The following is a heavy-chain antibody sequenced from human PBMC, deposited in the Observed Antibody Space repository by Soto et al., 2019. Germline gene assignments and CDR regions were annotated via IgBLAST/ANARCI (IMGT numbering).Heavy chain of an antibody. V-gene: IGHV4-31*03. CDR2: IHYSGST. Sequence: QVQLQESGPGLVKPSQTLSLTCSVSGASISSAGHYWSWIRQHPGKGLEWIGYIHYSGSTYYNPSLESRVTISLDTSKNKFSLKLSSFTAADTAVYYCERDRRHDDRSADEEAFDIWGQGTMVTVSS. D-gene: IGHD3-22*01. J-gene: IGHJ3*02. CDR1: GASISSAGHY. CDR3: ERDRRHDDRSADEEAFDI.